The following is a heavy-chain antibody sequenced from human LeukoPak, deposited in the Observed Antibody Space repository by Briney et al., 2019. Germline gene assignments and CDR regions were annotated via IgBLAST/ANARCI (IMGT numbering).Heavy chain of an antibody. D-gene: IGHD5-18*01. J-gene: IGHJ4*02. Sequence: GGSLRLSCAVSGFTFSSYAMSWVRQAPGKGLEWVSAISGSGGSTYYADSVKGRFTISRDNSKNTLYLQMNSLRAEDTAVYYCAKGLGDTAMVKEVYWGQGTLVTVSS. CDR2: ISGSGGST. V-gene: IGHV3-23*01. CDR3: AKGLGDTAMVKEVY. CDR1: GFTFSSYA.